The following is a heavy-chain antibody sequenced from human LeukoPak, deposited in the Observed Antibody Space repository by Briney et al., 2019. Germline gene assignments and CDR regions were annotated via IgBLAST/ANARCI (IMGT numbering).Heavy chain of an antibody. CDR2: ISWNTNNI. V-gene: IGHV3-9*01. CDR1: GFTFDDYA. Sequence: GRSLRLSCIASGFTFDDYAMHWVRQAPGQGLEWVSTISWNTNNIAYADSVKGRFTISRDNARNSVFLQMGSLRAEDAALYYCAKGGWVLGAAPTPDYYNSKHVSGKVSTVTVSS. J-gene: IGHJ6*03. D-gene: IGHD2-15*01. CDR3: AKGGWVLGAAPTPDYYNSKHV.